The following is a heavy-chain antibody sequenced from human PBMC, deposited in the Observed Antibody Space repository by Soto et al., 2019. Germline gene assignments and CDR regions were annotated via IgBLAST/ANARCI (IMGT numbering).Heavy chain of an antibody. CDR3: ARGNVLERREGFDY. V-gene: IGHV4-34*01. CDR2: INHSGST. J-gene: IGHJ4*02. D-gene: IGHD1-1*01. CDR1: GGSFSGYY. Sequence: QVQLQQWCAGLLKPSETLSLTCAVYGGSFSGYYWSWIRQPPGKGLEWIGEINHSGSTNYNPSLKSRVTISVDTSKNQCSLKLSSVTAADTDVYYCARGNVLERREGFDYWGQGTLVTVSS.